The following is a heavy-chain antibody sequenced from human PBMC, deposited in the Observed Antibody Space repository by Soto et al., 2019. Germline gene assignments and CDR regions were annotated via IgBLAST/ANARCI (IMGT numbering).Heavy chain of an antibody. J-gene: IGHJ6*02. CDR1: GFTFSSYS. V-gene: IGHV3-21*01. CDR2: ISSSSSYI. CDR3: ARDPEMVTPPNYYYGMDV. D-gene: IGHD5-18*01. Sequence: GGSLRLSCAASGFTFSSYSTNWVRQAPGKGLEWVSSISSSSSYIYYADSVKGRFTISRDNAKNSLYLQMNSLRAEDTAVYYCARDPEMVTPPNYYYGMDVWGQGTTVTVSS.